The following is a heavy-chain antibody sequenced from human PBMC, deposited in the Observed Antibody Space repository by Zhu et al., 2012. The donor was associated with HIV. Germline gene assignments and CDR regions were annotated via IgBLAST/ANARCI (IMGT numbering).Heavy chain of an antibody. CDR1: GGSISSHY. CDR2: IYYSGST. J-gene: IGHJ4*02. V-gene: IGHV4-59*11. Sequence: QVQLQESGPGLVKPSETLSLTCTVSGGSISSHYWSWIRQPPGKGLEWIGYIYYSGSTNYSPSLKSRVTISVDTSKNQFSLKLSSVTAADTAVYYCARVTHQGNVVVALPAFRNYFFDYWGQGAWSPSPQ. D-gene: IGHD2-15*01. CDR3: ARVTHQGNVVVALPAFRNYFFDY.